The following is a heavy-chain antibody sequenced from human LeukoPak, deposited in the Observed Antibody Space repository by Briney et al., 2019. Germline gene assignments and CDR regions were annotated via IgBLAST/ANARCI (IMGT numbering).Heavy chain of an antibody. CDR3: ARSDPPWGDYGGISGQSFDI. V-gene: IGHV4-39*01. CDR2: IYYSGST. CDR1: GGSIRSSSYY. J-gene: IGHJ3*02. Sequence: PSETLSLTCTVSGGSIRSSSYYWGWIRQPPGKGLEWIGSIYYSGSTYYDPSLKSRVTISIDTSNNQFSLKLSSVTAADTAVYYCARSDPPWGDYGGISGQSFDIWGQGTMVIVSS. D-gene: IGHD4-23*01.